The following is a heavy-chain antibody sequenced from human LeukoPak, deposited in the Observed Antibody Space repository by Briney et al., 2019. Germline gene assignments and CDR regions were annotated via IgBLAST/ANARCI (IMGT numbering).Heavy chain of an antibody. J-gene: IGHJ4*02. V-gene: IGHV5-51*01. CDR2: IYPGDSDT. CDR1: GYSLTSYW. CDR3: ARRANNLVGATIGNFDY. D-gene: IGHD1-26*01. Sequence: GESLKISCKGSGYSLTSYWIGWVRQMPGKGLEWMGIIYPGDSDTRYSPSFQGQVTISADKSISTAYLQWSSLKASDTAMYYCARRANNLVGATIGNFDYWGQGTLVTVSS.